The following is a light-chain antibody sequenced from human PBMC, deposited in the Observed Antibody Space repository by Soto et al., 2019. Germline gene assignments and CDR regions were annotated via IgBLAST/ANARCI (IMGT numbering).Light chain of an antibody. CDR2: DVT. J-gene: IGLJ3*02. CDR3: CSYAGNSLGV. CDR1: SSDVGGSKF. Sequence: QSVLTQPRSVSGSPGQSVTISCNGSSSDVGGSKFVSWYQQHPVKAPKLVIYDVTKRPLGVPDRFSGSKSGNTASLTISGLQADDEADYYCCSYAGNSLGVFGGGTKLTVL. V-gene: IGLV2-11*01.